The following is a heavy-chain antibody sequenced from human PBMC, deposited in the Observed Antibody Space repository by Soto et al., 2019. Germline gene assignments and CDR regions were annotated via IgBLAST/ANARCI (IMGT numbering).Heavy chain of an antibody. J-gene: IGHJ4*02. CDR3: AREAARPPYFGY. Sequence: PGGSLRLSCAASGFTFSSYGMHWVRQAPGKGLEWVAVIWYDGSNKYYADSVKGRFTISRDNSKNTLYLQMNSLRAEDTAVYYCAREAARPPYFGYWGQGTLVTVSS. D-gene: IGHD6-6*01. V-gene: IGHV3-33*01. CDR2: IWYDGSNK. CDR1: GFTFSSYG.